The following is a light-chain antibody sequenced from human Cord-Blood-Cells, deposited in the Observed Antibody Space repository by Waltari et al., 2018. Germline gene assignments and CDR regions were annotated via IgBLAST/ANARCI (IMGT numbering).Light chain of an antibody. V-gene: IGKV3-15*01. CDR3: QQYNNWPRT. J-gene: IGKJ1*01. CDR2: GAS. Sequence: EIVMTQSPATLSVSPGERATLSCRVSQSVSSNLAWYQQKPGQAPRLLIYGASTRATGIPARFSGSGSGTEFTLTISSLQSEDFAVYYCQQYNNWPRTFGQG. CDR1: QSVSSN.